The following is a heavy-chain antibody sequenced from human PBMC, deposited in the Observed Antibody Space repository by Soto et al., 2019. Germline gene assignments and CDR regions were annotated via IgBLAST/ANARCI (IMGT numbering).Heavy chain of an antibody. V-gene: IGHV3-23*01. Sequence: EVQLLESGGGLVQPGGSLRLSCAASGFTFSTYAMTWVRQAPGKGLEWVSGISDNGGTTYYADSVKGRFTISRDNSKSTLYLQMNSLRAEDTAVYYCAKGRGTGTTRLGAFDIWGQGKMVTVSS. CDR1: GFTFSTYA. CDR2: ISDNGGTT. J-gene: IGHJ3*02. D-gene: IGHD1-1*01. CDR3: AKGRGTGTTRLGAFDI.